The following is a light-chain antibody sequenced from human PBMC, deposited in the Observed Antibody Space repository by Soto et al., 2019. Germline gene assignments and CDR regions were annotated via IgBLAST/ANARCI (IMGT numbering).Light chain of an antibody. CDR1: QSVNTR. Sequence: IVWTQSPGPLSLSPGAGATLSCRASQSVNTRLAWYQHKPGQAPRLLIYLASNRAAGVPARFSGSGSGTDFTLTISEVEPEEFAVYYCHQRQSWPRTFGQGTKVDIK. CDR2: LAS. J-gene: IGKJ1*01. CDR3: HQRQSWPRT. V-gene: IGKV3-11*01.